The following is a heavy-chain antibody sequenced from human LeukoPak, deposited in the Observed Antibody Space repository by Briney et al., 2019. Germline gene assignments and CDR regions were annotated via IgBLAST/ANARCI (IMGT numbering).Heavy chain of an antibody. V-gene: IGHV1-18*01. Sequence: ASVKVSCKASGYTFTSYGISWVRQARGQGLEWMGWISAYNGNTNYAQKLQGRVTMTTDTSTSTAYMELRSLRSDDTAVYYCARAPTIFGVVARFDPWGQGTLVTVSS. CDR2: ISAYNGNT. CDR1: GYTFTSYG. J-gene: IGHJ5*02. D-gene: IGHD3-3*01. CDR3: ARAPTIFGVVARFDP.